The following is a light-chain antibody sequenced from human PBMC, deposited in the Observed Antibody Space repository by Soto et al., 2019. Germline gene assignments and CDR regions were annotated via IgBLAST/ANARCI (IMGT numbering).Light chain of an antibody. J-gene: IGLJ1*01. V-gene: IGLV2-23*01. CDR2: EGT. Sequence: QSVLTQPASVSGSPGQSITISCTGTSSDVGSYNLVSWYQQHPGKAPKLMIYEGTKRPSGVSDRFSGSRSGNTASLTISGLQAEDEADYYCCSYAGSSTSYVFGPGTKVTVL. CDR1: SSDVGSYNL. CDR3: CSYAGSSTSYV.